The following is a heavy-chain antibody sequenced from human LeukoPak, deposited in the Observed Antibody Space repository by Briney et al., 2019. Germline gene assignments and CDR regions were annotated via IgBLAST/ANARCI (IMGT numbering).Heavy chain of an antibody. CDR3: ARHGYCSSTSCYLVDY. V-gene: IGHV4-39*01. CDR2: IYYSGST. J-gene: IGHJ4*02. D-gene: IGHD2-2*03. Sequence: SETLSLTCTVSGGSISSSSYYWGWIRQPPGKGLEWIGSIYYSGSTYYNPSLKSRVTISVDTSKNQFSLKLSSVTAADTAVYYCARHGYCSSTSCYLVDYWGQGTLVTVSS. CDR1: GGSISSSSYY.